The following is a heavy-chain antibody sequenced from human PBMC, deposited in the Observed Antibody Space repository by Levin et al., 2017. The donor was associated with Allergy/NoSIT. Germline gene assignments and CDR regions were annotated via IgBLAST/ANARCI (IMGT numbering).Heavy chain of an antibody. CDR3: ARSGYCSSTSCYSRYYYYGMDV. D-gene: IGHD2-2*02. J-gene: IGHJ6*02. CDR2: IYSGGST. CDR1: GFTVSSNY. V-gene: IGHV3-66*01. Sequence: GESLKISCAASGFTVSSNYMSWVRQAPGKGLEWVSVIYSGGSTYYADSVKGRFTISRDNSKNTLYLQMNSLRAEDTAVYYCARSGYCSSTSCYSRYYYYGMDVWGQGTTVTVSS.